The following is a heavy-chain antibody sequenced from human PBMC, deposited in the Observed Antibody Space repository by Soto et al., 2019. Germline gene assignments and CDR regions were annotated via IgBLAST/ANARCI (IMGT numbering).Heavy chain of an antibody. V-gene: IGHV1-69*12. CDR2: IIPIFGTA. CDR3: ALSIGEEHYYDSSGYPGGY. Sequence: QVQLVQSGAEVKKPGSSVKVSCKASGGTFSSYAISWVRQAPGQGLEWMGGIIPIFGTANYAQKFQGRVTITADESTSTAYMELSSLRSEDTAVYYCALSIGEEHYYDSSGYPGGYWGQGTLVTVSS. CDR1: GGTFSSYA. D-gene: IGHD3-22*01. J-gene: IGHJ4*02.